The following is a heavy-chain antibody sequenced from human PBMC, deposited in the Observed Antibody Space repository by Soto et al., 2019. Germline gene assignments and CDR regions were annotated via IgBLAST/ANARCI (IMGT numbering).Heavy chain of an antibody. J-gene: IGHJ4*02. CDR3: ARTVDPYYSDSSPGDY. Sequence: SETLSLTCTVSGGSISSYYWSWIRQPPGKGLEWIGYIYYSGSTNYNPSLKSRVTISVDTSKNQFSLKLSSVTAADTAVYYCARTVDPYYSDSSPGDYWGQVTLVTVS. D-gene: IGHD3-22*01. V-gene: IGHV4-59*08. CDR1: GGSISSYY. CDR2: IYYSGST.